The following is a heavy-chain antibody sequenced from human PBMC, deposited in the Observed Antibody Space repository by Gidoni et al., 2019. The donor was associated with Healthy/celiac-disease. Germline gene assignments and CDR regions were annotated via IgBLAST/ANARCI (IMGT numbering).Heavy chain of an antibody. D-gene: IGHD6-19*01. CDR1: GFTFSSYG. CDR3: AKEATLAGTAFDI. V-gene: IGHV3-30*18. Sequence: QVQLVESGGGVVQPGRSLRLSCAASGFTFSSYGMHWVRQAPGKGLEWVAVISYDGSNKYYADSVKGRFTISRDNSKNTLYLQMNSLRAEDTAVYYCAKEATLAGTAFDIWGQGTMVTVSS. CDR2: ISYDGSNK. J-gene: IGHJ3*02.